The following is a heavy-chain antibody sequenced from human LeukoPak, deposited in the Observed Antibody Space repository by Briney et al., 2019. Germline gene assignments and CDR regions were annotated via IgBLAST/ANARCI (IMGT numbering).Heavy chain of an antibody. CDR1: GGSISSYY. D-gene: IGHD3-10*01. CDR2: IYYSGST. V-gene: IGHV4-59*12. J-gene: IGHJ3*02. Sequence: SETLSLTCAVSGGSISSYYWSWIRQPPGKGLEWIGYIYYSGSTNYNPSLKSRVTISVDTSKNQFSLKLSSVTAADTAVYYCARAYGSGNLDAFDIWGQGTMVTVSS. CDR3: ARAYGSGNLDAFDI.